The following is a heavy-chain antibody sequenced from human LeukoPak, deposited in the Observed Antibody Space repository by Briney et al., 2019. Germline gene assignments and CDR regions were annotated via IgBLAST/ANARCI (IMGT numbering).Heavy chain of an antibody. J-gene: IGHJ5*02. CDR1: GDSISTSKSY. CDR3: ARDAYGGNSWGWFDP. V-gene: IGHV4-39*07. D-gene: IGHD4-23*01. Sequence: PSETLSLTCTVSGDSISTSKSYWGWVRQPPGKGLEWIGEIYHSGSTNYNPSLKSRVTMSVDTSKYQFSLRLNSVTAADTAVYYCARDAYGGNSWGWFDPWGQGTLVTVSS. CDR2: IYHSGST.